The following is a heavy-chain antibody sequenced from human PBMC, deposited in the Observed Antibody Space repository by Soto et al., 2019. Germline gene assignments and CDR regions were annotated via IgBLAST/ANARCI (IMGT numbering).Heavy chain of an antibody. CDR2: ISAHNGNT. CDR3: ARGRDGDY. D-gene: IGHD6-6*01. V-gene: IGHV1-18*01. Sequence: QVHLVQSGAEVKKPGASVKVYCKGYGYAFTTYGITWVRQAPGQGLEWMGWISAHNGNTNYAQKRQGRVTVTRDTSTSTAYMELRSLRSDDTAVYYCARGRDGDYWGQGAMVTVSS. J-gene: IGHJ4*02. CDR1: GYAFTTYG.